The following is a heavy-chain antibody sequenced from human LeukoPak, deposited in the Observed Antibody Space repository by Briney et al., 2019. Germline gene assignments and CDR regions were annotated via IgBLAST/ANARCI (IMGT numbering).Heavy chain of an antibody. V-gene: IGHV3-9*01. CDR3: AKGPAAMFYYGMDV. Sequence: PGRSLGLSCAASGSTFDDYAMHWVRQAPGKGLEWVSGISWNSGSIGYADSVKGRFTISRDNAKNSLYLQMNSLRAEDTALYYCAKGPAAMFYYGMDVWGQGTTVTVSS. J-gene: IGHJ6*02. CDR2: ISWNSGSI. D-gene: IGHD2-2*01. CDR1: GSTFDDYA.